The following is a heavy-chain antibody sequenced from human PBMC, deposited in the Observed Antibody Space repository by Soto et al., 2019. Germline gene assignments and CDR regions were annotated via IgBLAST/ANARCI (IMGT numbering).Heavy chain of an antibody. J-gene: IGHJ6*02. D-gene: IGHD2-2*01. CDR3: ARDRIVVVPAAMKPYYYYGMDV. Sequence: QVQLQESGPGLVKPSGTLSLTCAVSGGSISSSNWWSWVRQPPGKGLEWIGEIYHSGSTNYNPSLKSRVTISVDTSKNQFSLKLSSVTAADTAVYYCARDRIVVVPAAMKPYYYYGMDVWGQGTTVTVSS. CDR1: GGSISSSNW. CDR2: IYHSGST. V-gene: IGHV4-4*02.